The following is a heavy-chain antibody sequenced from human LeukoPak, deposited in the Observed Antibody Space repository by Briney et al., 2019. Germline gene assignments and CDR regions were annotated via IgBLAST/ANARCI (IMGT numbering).Heavy chain of an antibody. J-gene: IGHJ4*02. CDR2: IYYSGST. CDR1: GGSISTYY. V-gene: IGHV4-59*01. D-gene: IGHD3-22*01. CDR3: ARDRYSSGYSDY. Sequence: PSETLSLTCTVSGGSISTYYWSWIRQPPGKGLEWIGYIYYSGSTNYNPSLKSRVTISVDTSKNQFSLKLSSVTAADTTVYYCARDRYSSGYSDYWGQGTLVTVSS.